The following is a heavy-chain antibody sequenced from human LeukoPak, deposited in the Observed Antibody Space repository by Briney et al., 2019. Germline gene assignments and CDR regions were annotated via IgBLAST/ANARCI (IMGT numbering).Heavy chain of an antibody. V-gene: IGHV4-39*01. J-gene: IGHJ5*02. CDR1: GGSFSGYY. CDR2: IYYSGST. Sequence: SETLSLTCAVYGGSFSGYYWGWIRQPPEKGLEWIGSIYYSGSTYYNPSLKSRVTISVDTSKNQFSLKLSSVTAADTAVYYCARHGGYCTSTTCYLNWFDPWGQGTLVTVSS. D-gene: IGHD2-2*01. CDR3: ARHGGYCTSTTCYLNWFDP.